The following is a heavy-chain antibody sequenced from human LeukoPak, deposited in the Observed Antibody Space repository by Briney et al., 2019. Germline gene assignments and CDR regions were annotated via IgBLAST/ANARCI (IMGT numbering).Heavy chain of an antibody. CDR3: AKDTPSPNSGFYHY. CDR2: IKQDGSEK. CDR1: GFTFSSYW. D-gene: IGHD1-26*01. V-gene: IGHV3-7*01. Sequence: GGSLRLSCAASGFTFSSYWMSWVRQAPGKGREWVANIKQDGSEKYYVDSVKGRFTISRDNSRNTVYLQMNSLRAEDTAMYVCAKDTPSPNSGFYHYWGQGTPVTVSS. J-gene: IGHJ4*02.